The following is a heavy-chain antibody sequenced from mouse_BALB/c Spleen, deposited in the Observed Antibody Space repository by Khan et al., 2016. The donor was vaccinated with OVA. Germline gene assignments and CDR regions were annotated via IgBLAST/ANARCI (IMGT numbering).Heavy chain of an antibody. J-gene: IGHJ2*01. Sequence: VQLKQSGPELVKPGTSVKMSCKVSGYRFTSYIIHWVKQKPGQGLEWIGYINPYNGATKYNEKFKGKATLTSDKSSNTAYMELSSLTSEDSVVYYCARGNWQSYYFDYWGQGTTLTVSS. V-gene: IGHV1S136*01. CDR1: GYRFTSYI. CDR2: INPYNGAT. D-gene: IGHD4-1*01. CDR3: ARGNWQSYYFDY.